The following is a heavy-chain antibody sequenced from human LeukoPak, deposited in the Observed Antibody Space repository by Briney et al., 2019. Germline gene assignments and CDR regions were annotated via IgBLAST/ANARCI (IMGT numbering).Heavy chain of an antibody. D-gene: IGHD3-22*01. J-gene: IGHJ4*02. CDR1: GFTFSSYA. Sequence: GGSLRLSCAASGFTFSSYAMHWVRQAPGKGLEWVAFIRYDANNKYYADSVKGRFTISRDNSKNTLFLQMNSLRTEDTAVYYCARDFHYYDSSGYYSSFDYWGQGTLVTVSS. CDR2: IRYDANNK. CDR3: ARDFHYYDSSGYYSSFDY. V-gene: IGHV3-30*02.